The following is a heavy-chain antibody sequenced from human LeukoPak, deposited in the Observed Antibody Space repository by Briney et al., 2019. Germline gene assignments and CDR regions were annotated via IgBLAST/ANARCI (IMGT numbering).Heavy chain of an antibody. Sequence: ASVKVSCKPSGYLFTSYDINWVRQASGQGLEWMGWMNPNSGNTGYAQKFQGRLSMSRNGATRTAFMALTSLRPEDTAIYYCVRGPDGEFDSWGQGTLVTVSS. D-gene: IGHD7-27*01. J-gene: IGHJ4*02. CDR2: MNPNSGNT. V-gene: IGHV1-8*01. CDR1: GYLFTSYD. CDR3: VRGPDGEFDS.